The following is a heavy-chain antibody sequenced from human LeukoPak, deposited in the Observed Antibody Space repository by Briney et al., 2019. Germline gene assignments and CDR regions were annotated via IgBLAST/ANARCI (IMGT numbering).Heavy chain of an antibody. CDR2: VYYSGNT. CDR3: ARPGLYQDYGY. D-gene: IGHD3-16*01. Sequence: SETLSLTCTVSGGSISSSSSFWAWIRQPPGKGLEWIGNVYYSGNTHYNPSLKSRVTISLDTSKNQFSLRLTSVTAADTAVYYCARPGLYQDYGYWGQGTLVTVSS. V-gene: IGHV4-39*01. J-gene: IGHJ4*02. CDR1: GGSISSSSSF.